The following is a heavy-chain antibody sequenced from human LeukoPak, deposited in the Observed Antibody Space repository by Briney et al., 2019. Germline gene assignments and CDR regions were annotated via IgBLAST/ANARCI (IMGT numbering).Heavy chain of an antibody. D-gene: IGHD6-19*01. V-gene: IGHV1-2*02. CDR2: INPNSGST. CDR3: VRDRGGSGWYGDH. J-gene: IGHJ4*02. Sequence: ASVKVSCKASGYTFTGFYIHWVRQAPGQGLEWMGWINPNSGSTNYAQKFQGRVTMTRDTSISTAYMELSRLRADDTAVYYCVRDRGGSGWYGDHWGQGTLVTVSS. CDR1: GYTFTGFY.